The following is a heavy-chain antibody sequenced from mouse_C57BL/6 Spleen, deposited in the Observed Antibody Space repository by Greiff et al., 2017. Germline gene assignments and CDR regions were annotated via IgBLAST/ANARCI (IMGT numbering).Heavy chain of an antibody. CDR1: GYTFTSYW. CDR3: ARSYPHYYAMDY. V-gene: IGHV1-59*01. Sequence: VQLQQPGAELVRPGTSVKLSCKASGYTFTSYWMHWVKQRPGQGLEWIGVIDPSDSYTNYNQKFKGKATLTVDTSSSTAYMQLSSLTSEDSAVYYCARSYPHYYAMDYWGQGTSVTVSS. J-gene: IGHJ4*01. D-gene: IGHD2-10*01. CDR2: IDPSDSYT.